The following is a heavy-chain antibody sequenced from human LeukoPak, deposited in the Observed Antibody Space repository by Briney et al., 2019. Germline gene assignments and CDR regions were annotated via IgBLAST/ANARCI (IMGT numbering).Heavy chain of an antibody. CDR3: AKDKTYYDILTGYYLGGYFDY. CDR1: GFTFSSYA. J-gene: IGHJ4*02. Sequence: PGGSLRLSCAASGFTFSSYAMSWVRQAPGKGLEWVSAISGSGGSTYYADSVKGRFTISRDNSKNTLYLQMNSLRAEDTAVYYCAKDKTYYDILTGYYLGGYFDYWGQGTLVTVSS. D-gene: IGHD3-9*01. CDR2: ISGSGGST. V-gene: IGHV3-23*01.